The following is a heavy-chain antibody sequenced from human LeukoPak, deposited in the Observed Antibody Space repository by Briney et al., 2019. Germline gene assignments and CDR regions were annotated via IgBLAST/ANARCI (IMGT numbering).Heavy chain of an antibody. CDR2: IRYDGSNK. CDR3: AKDHVGGYSYASFDY. V-gene: IGHV3-30*02. CDR1: GFTFSSYG. J-gene: IGHJ4*02. Sequence: GGSLRLSCAASGFTFSSYGMHWVRQAPGKGLEWVAFIRYDGSNKYYADSVKGRFTISRDNSKNTLYLQMNSLRAEDTAVYYCAKDHVGGYSYASFDYWGQGTLVTASS. D-gene: IGHD5-18*01.